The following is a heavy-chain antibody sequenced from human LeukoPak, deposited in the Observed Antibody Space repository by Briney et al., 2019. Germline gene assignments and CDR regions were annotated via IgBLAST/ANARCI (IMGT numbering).Heavy chain of an antibody. D-gene: IGHD2-21*01. J-gene: IGHJ3*02. CDR2: VDPSDSYT. V-gene: IGHV5-10-1*01. Sequence: GESLKISCKGSGYSFTSYWIVWVRQMPGKGLEWMGKVDPSDSYTNYSPSFQGHVTISADKSISTAYLQWSSLKASDTAMYYCASLFRDDVFDIWGQGTMVTVSS. CDR1: GYSFTSYW. CDR3: ASLFRDDVFDI.